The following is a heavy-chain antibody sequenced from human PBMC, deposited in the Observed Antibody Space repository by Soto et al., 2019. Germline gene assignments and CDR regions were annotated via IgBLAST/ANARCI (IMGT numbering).Heavy chain of an antibody. CDR1: GYTFTTFH. J-gene: IGHJ4*02. D-gene: IGHD4-17*01. CDR2: IKRDTGDS. V-gene: IGHV1-2*02. CDR3: ARVRYGDFSFQY. Sequence: QVHLVQSGAEVRKPGASVKASCKASGYTFTTFHLHWVRLAPGQGLEWMGWIKRDTGDSEYGQKFQGRGTLPRDTSMTTAYMELSSLTSDDTAIYFCARVRYGDFSFQYWGQGTPVSVSS.